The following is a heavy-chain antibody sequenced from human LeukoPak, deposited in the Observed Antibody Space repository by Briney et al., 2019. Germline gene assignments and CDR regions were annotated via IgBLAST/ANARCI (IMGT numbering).Heavy chain of an antibody. CDR3: ARVHAMVRGVIREYNLYY. D-gene: IGHD3-10*01. Sequence: SETLSLTCTVSGGSNSSSHWIWIRQPPGRGLEWIGYIYHTGSTNYNPSLKSRVTISIDTSKNQFYLKLRSVTAADTAVYFCARVHAMVRGVIREYNLYYWGQGTLVTVSS. J-gene: IGHJ4*02. V-gene: IGHV4-59*01. CDR1: GGSNSSSH. CDR2: IYHTGST.